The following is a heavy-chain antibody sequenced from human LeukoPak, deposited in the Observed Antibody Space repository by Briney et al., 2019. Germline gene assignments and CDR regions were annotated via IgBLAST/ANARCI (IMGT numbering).Heavy chain of an antibody. CDR1: SGCFSGYY. V-gene: IGHV4-34*01. Sequence: PSETLSLTCAVYSGCFSGYYWSWIRQPPGKGLEWIGEINHSGSTNYNPSLKSRVTISVDTSKNQFSLKLSSVTAADTAVYYCARRRQYSSSPPYNWFDPWGQGTLVTVSS. CDR3: ARRRQYSSSPPYNWFDP. J-gene: IGHJ5*02. D-gene: IGHD6-13*01. CDR2: INHSGST.